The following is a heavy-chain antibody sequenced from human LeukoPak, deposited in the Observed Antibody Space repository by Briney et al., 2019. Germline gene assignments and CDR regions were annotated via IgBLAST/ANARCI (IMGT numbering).Heavy chain of an antibody. V-gene: IGHV3-33*01. D-gene: IGHD3-10*01. CDR3: ARDRYGSGRNAGDY. J-gene: IGHJ4*02. Sequence: GRSLRLSCAASGFIFSSYGMHWVRQAPGKGLEWVAVIWYDGSNKYYADSVKGRFTISRDNSKNTLYLQMNSLRAEDTAVYYCARDRYGSGRNAGDYWGQGTLVTVSS. CDR2: IWYDGSNK. CDR1: GFIFSSYG.